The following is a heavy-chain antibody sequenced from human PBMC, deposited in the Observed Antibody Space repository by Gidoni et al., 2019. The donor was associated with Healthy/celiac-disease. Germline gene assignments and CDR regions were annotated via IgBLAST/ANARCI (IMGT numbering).Heavy chain of an antibody. CDR2: INHSGST. V-gene: IGHV4-34*01. CDR1: GGSFSGYY. CDR3: ARGFKYGSGYMG. D-gene: IGHD3-22*01. J-gene: IGHJ4*02. Sequence: QVQLQQWGAGLLKPSETLSLTCAVSGGSFSGYYWSWIRQPPGKGLEWIGEINHSGSTNYNPSLKSRVTISVDTSKNQFSLKLSSVTAADTAVYYCARGFKYGSGYMGWGQGTLVTVSS.